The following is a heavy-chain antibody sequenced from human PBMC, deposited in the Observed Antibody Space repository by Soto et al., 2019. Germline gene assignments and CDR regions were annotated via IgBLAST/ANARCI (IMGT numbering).Heavy chain of an antibody. CDR2: IDRSGRT. CDR1: SQSFSDYS. CDR3: ALWGSYRSFDN. Sequence: PSETLSLTCTMYSQSFSDYSWNWIRQTPGKGLAWIGEIDRSGRTKYNPSLKSRVAISVDTSKNQFSLKVTSMTAADTAVYYCALWGSYRSFDNWGQGTLVTVSS. J-gene: IGHJ4*02. V-gene: IGHV4-34*01. D-gene: IGHD3-16*02.